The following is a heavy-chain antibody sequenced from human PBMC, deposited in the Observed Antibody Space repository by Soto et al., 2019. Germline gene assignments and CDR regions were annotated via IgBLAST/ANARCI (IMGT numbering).Heavy chain of an antibody. J-gene: IGHJ6*03. V-gene: IGHV1-8*01. CDR1: GYTFISYD. D-gene: IGHD5-12*01. CDR3: ARGLGYSGYGIYYMDV. CDR2: MNPNSGNT. Sequence: ASVKVSCKASGYTFISYDINWVRQATGQGLEWMGWMNPNSGNTGYAQKFQGRVTMTRNTSISTAYMELSSLRSEDTAVYYCARGLGYSGYGIYYMDVWGKGTTVTVSS.